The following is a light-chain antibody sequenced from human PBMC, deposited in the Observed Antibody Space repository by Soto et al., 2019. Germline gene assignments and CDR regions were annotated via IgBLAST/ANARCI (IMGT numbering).Light chain of an antibody. J-gene: IGKJ4*01. CDR1: QSVSSY. Sequence: EIVLTQSPATLSLSPGERATLSCRASQSVSSYLAWYQQKPGQAPRLLIYDASNRATAIPARSSGSGSGTDFTLTISSLEPEDFAVYYCQQRTNWPLTFGGGTKVDIK. V-gene: IGKV3-11*01. CDR3: QQRTNWPLT. CDR2: DAS.